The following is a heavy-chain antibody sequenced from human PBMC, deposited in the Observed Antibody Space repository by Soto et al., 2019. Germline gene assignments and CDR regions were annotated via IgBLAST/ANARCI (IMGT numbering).Heavy chain of an antibody. J-gene: IGHJ4*02. CDR3: AKDQGVGGTLGLFDY. CDR2: ISYDGRIS. V-gene: IGHV3-30*18. CDR1: GFTFSSDA. D-gene: IGHD1-26*01. Sequence: QVQLVESGGGAVQPGRSLRLSCAASGFTFSSDAMHWVRQAPGKGLESVAVISYDGRISHYSDSVKGRFTNSRDNSKNTLYLQMNGLRTEDTAVYYCAKDQGVGGTLGLFDYWGQGTLVTVSS.